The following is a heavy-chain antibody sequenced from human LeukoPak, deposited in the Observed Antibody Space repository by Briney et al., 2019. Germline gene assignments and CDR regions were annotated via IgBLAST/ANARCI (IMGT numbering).Heavy chain of an antibody. CDR2: INHSGTT. CDR1: GGSFSDYY. J-gene: IGHJ6*04. Sequence: PSETLSLTCVVYGGSFSDYYWNWIRQPPGKGLEWIGEINHSGTTNYNPSLKSRVTISVDTSKNQFSLRLSAVTAADTAVYHCARGLRLPSRSSPAVPHVWGKGTTVTVSA. CDR3: ARGLRLPSRSSPAVPHV. V-gene: IGHV4-34*01. D-gene: IGHD2-2*01.